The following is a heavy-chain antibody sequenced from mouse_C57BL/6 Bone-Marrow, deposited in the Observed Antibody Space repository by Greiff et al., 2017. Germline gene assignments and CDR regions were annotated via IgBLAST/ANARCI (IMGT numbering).Heavy chain of an antibody. CDR2: IYPRSGNT. Sequence: QVQLQQSGAELARPGASVKLSCKASGYTFTSYGISWVKQRTGQGLEWIGEIYPRSGNTYYNEKFKGKATLTADKTSSTAYMELRCLTSEDSAVYFCARLRDYYGSSYWGQGTTLTVSA. V-gene: IGHV1-81*01. D-gene: IGHD1-1*01. CDR3: ARLRDYYGSSY. CDR1: GYTFTSYG. J-gene: IGHJ2*01.